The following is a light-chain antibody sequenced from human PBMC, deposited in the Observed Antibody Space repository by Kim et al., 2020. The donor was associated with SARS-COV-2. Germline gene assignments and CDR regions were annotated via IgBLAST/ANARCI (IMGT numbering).Light chain of an antibody. V-gene: IGKV1-5*01. Sequence: ASVVDIVTITCRSSQSIHTWLAWYQQKPGNAPKLLIYDASSLESGVPSMFSGSGSETEFSLTLNSLQPADFATYYCQQSNSYPWTFGQGTKVDIK. CDR1: QSIHTW. CDR2: DAS. CDR3: QQSNSYPWT. J-gene: IGKJ1*01.